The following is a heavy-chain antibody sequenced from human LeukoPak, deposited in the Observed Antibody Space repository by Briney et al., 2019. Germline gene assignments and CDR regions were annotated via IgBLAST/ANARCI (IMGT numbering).Heavy chain of an antibody. D-gene: IGHD3-10*01. Sequence: PGRSLRLSCAASGFTFSSYGMHWVRQAPGKGLEWVAVISYDGSNKYYADSVKGRFTISRDNAKNSLYLQMNSLRAEDTAVYYCARIWFGELRVGMDVWGKGTTVTVSS. CDR2: ISYDGSNK. J-gene: IGHJ6*04. CDR3: ARIWFGELRVGMDV. CDR1: GFTFSSYG. V-gene: IGHV3-30*03.